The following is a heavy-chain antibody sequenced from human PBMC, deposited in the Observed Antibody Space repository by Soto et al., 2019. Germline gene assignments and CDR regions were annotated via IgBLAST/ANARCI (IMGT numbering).Heavy chain of an antibody. Sequence: GGSLRLSCAASGFTFNSFSMSWVRQAPGKGLEWVAGIRGSGGGTYYADSVKGRFTISRDDSRNMLYLEMNTLRGEDTAVYYCAKASGRVHYGMHVWGQGTTVTVSS. V-gene: IGHV3-23*01. CDR1: GFTFNSFS. D-gene: IGHD3-10*01. J-gene: IGHJ6*02. CDR3: AKASGRVHYGMHV. CDR2: IRGSGGGT.